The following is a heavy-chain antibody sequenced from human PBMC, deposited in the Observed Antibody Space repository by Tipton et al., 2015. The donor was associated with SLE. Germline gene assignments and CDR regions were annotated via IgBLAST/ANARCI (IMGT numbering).Heavy chain of an antibody. CDR3: ARDGRGYCDNSGCSEYHWFDP. V-gene: IGHV4-34*01. D-gene: IGHD2-15*01. CDR2: INHSGST. CDR1: GGCFSGYY. Sequence: TLSLTCAVYGGCFSGYYWSWFRQPPGKGLEWIGDINHSGSTNYNPSLKSRVTISVDTSKNQFSLKLSSVTAADTAVYYCARDGRGYCDNSGCSEYHWFDPWGQGTLVTVSS. J-gene: IGHJ5*02.